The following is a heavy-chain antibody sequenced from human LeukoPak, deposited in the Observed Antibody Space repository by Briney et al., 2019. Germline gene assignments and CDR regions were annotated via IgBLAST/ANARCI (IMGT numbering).Heavy chain of an antibody. Sequence: PGRSLRLSCAASGFTFSSYAMHWVRQAPGKGLEWVAVISYDGSNKYYADSVKGRFTISRDNSKNTLYLQMNSLRAEDTAVYYCARVDSSGYYDNFDYWGQGTLVTVSS. D-gene: IGHD3-22*01. J-gene: IGHJ4*02. CDR3: ARVDSSGYYDNFDY. CDR2: ISYDGSNK. V-gene: IGHV3-30-3*01. CDR1: GFTFSSYA.